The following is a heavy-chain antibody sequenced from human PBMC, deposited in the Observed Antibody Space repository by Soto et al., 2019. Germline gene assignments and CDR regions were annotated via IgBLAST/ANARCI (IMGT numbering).Heavy chain of an antibody. V-gene: IGHV4-39*01. Sequence: QLQLQESGPGLVKPSETLSLTCTVSGGSISSSSYYWGWIRQPPGKGLEWIGSIFYSGSTYYNPSLNSRLTISVDTSKTQSSLKLSSVTAADRDVFCCSRQTGGWRYFDYWGQGTLVTVSS. D-gene: IGHD3-16*01. CDR2: IFYSGST. J-gene: IGHJ4*02. CDR3: SRQTGGWRYFDY. CDR1: GGSISSSSYY.